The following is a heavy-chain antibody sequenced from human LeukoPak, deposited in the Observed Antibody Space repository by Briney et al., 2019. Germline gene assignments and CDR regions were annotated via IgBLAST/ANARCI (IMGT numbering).Heavy chain of an antibody. CDR2: IWSDGSNE. CDR3: ARDLGGKPFDY. D-gene: IGHD3-16*01. Sequence: GRSLILSCAASGFTFSHSGMHWVRQAPGKGLEWVAVIWSDGSNENYADSVKGRFTISRDDPKNTLYLQMTSLRVEDTAMYYCARDLGGKPFDYWGQGTLVTVSS. V-gene: IGHV3-33*01. J-gene: IGHJ4*02. CDR1: GFTFSHSG.